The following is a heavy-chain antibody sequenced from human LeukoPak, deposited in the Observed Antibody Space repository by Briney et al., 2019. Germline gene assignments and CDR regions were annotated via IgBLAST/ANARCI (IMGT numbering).Heavy chain of an antibody. CDR2: ISAYNGNT. CDR1: GYTFTSYG. V-gene: IGHV1-18*01. J-gene: IGHJ6*02. Sequence: ASVKVSCKASGYTFTSYGISWVRQVPGQGLEWMGWISAYNGNTNYAQKLQGRVTMTTDTSTSTAYMELSSLRSEDTAVYYCARADPLGGGYYYGMDVWGQGTTVTVSS. D-gene: IGHD3-16*01. CDR3: ARADPLGGGYYYGMDV.